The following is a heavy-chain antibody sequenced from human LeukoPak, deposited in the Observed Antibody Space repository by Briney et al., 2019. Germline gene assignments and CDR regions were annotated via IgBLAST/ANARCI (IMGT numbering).Heavy chain of an antibody. CDR2: IKQDGSEK. CDR3: ARDRFYGSGSYLDY. J-gene: IGHJ4*02. Sequence: GGSLRLSCAASGFTFSSYWMSWVRQAPGKGLEWVANIKQDGSEKYYVGSVKGRFTISRDNAKNSLYLQMNSLRAEDTAVYYCARDRFYGSGSYLDYWGQGTLVTVSS. CDR1: GFTFSSYW. D-gene: IGHD3-10*01. V-gene: IGHV3-7*01.